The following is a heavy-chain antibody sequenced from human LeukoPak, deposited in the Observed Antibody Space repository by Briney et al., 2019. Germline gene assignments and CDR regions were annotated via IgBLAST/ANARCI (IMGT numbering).Heavy chain of an antibody. V-gene: IGHV1-69*05. Sequence: SVKVSCKASGGTFSSYAISWVRQAPGQGLEWMGGIIPIFGTANYAQKFQGRVTMTTDTSTSTAYMELRSLRSDDTAVYYCARDGHDYGDQIDYWGQGTLVTVSS. CDR3: ARDGHDYGDQIDY. D-gene: IGHD4-17*01. J-gene: IGHJ4*02. CDR1: GGTFSSYA. CDR2: IIPIFGTA.